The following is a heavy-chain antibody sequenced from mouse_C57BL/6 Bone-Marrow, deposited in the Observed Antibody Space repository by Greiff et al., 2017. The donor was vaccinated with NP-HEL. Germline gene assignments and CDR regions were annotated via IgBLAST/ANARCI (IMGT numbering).Heavy chain of an antibody. CDR1: GYTFTDYY. CDR2: INPYNGGT. Sequence: EVKLQESGPVLVKPGASVKMSCKASGYTFTDYYMNWVKQSHGKSLEWIGVINPYNGGTSYNQKFKGKATLTVDKSSSTAYMELNSLTSEDSAVYYCARAVLSYWYFDVWGTGTTVTVSS. V-gene: IGHV1-19*01. CDR3: ARAVLSYWYFDV. J-gene: IGHJ1*03.